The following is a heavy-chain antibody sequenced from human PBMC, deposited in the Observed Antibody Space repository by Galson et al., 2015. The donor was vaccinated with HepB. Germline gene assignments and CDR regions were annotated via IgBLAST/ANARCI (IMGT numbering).Heavy chain of an antibody. V-gene: IGHV4-31*03. D-gene: IGHD5-24*01. J-gene: IGHJ4*02. CDR1: GGSISSGGYY. CDR2: IYYSGST. CDR3: ARGLEMGFDY. Sequence: TLSLTCPVSGGSISSGGYYWSWIRQHPGKGLEWIGYIYYSGSTYYNPSLKSRVTISVDTSKNQFSLKLSSVTAADTAVYYCARGLEMGFDYWGQGTLVTVSS.